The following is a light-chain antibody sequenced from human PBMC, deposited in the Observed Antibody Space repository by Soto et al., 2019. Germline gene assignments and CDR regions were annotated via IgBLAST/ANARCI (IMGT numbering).Light chain of an antibody. CDR1: SSDVGDYHY. Sequence: QSALTQPRSVSGSPGQSVTISCTGTSSDVGDYHYVSWYQHHPGKAPKLIIYDVSERPSGVPDRFSGSKSGNTASLTISGLQAEDGANYYCCSYAGSYTFYVFGTGTKLTVL. J-gene: IGLJ1*01. V-gene: IGLV2-11*01. CDR2: DVS. CDR3: CSYAGSYTFYV.